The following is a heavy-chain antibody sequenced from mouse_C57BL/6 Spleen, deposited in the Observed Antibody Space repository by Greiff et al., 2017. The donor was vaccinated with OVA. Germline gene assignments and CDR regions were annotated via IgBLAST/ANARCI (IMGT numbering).Heavy chain of an antibody. V-gene: IGHV1-55*01. CDR2: IYPGSGST. J-gene: IGHJ2*01. CDR3: ARPYGSSYYFDY. CDR1: GYTFTSYW. Sequence: VQLQQPGAELVKPGASVKMSCKASGYTFTSYWITWVKQRPGQGLEWIGDIYPGSGSTNYNEKFKSKATLTVDTSSSTAYMQLSSLTSEDSAVYYCARPYGSSYYFDYWGQGTTLTGSS. D-gene: IGHD1-1*01.